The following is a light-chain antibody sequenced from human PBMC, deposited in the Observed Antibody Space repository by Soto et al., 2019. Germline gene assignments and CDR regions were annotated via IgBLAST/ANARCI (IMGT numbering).Light chain of an antibody. V-gene: IGKV3-20*01. J-gene: IGKJ5*01. CDR3: QQYSDLPMT. CDR1: QSVSNDY. Sequence: EMVLTHSPGTLSLSPWDRPALSSRASQSVSNDYVAWVQQKPGQAPRLLIYGASRRVTGIPDRFSGSASGTDFTLTISRLEPEDFAVYFCQQYSDLPMTFGQGTRLEIK. CDR2: GAS.